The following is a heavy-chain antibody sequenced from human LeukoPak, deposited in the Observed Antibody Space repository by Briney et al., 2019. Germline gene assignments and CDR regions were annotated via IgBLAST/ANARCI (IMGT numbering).Heavy chain of an antibody. CDR3: ARGDYDSSGYYYYFDY. CDR2: IYSGGST. J-gene: IGHJ4*02. CDR1: GFTFSSNY. D-gene: IGHD3-22*01. V-gene: IGHV3-66*01. Sequence: GGSLRLSCAASGFTFSSNYMSWVRQAPGKGLEWVSVIYSGGSTYYADSVKGRFTISRDKSKNTLYLQMNSLRAEDTAVYYCARGDYDSSGYYYYFDYWGQGTLVTVSS.